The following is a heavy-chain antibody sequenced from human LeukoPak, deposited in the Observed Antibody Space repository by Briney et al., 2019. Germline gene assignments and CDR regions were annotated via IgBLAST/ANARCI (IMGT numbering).Heavy chain of an antibody. J-gene: IGHJ1*01. D-gene: IGHD5-18*01. CDR3: AVEDTAVVTPEYFQH. CDR1: GGSFSGYY. CDR2: INHSGST. V-gene: IGHV4-34*01. Sequence: SETLSLTCAVYGGSFSGYYWSWIRQPPGKGLEWIGEINHSGSTNYNPSLKSRVTISVDTSKNQFSLKLSSVTAADTAVYYCAVEDTAVVTPEYFQHWGQGTLVTVSS.